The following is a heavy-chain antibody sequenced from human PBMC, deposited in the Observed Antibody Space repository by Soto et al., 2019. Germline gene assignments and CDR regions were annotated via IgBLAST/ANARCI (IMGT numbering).Heavy chain of an antibody. J-gene: IGHJ6*02. D-gene: IGHD2-2*01. CDR3: ARERGRLYCISTSCPPDYYYYYGMDV. CDR1: GYTFTSYD. V-gene: IGHV1-8*01. CDR2: MNPDTGNT. Sequence: GASVKVSCKASGYTFTSYDFNWVRQATGQGLEWMGWMNPDTGNTGYAQKFQGRVTITADESTSTAYMELSSLRSEDTAVYYCARERGRLYCISTSCPPDYYYYYGMDVWGQGTTVTVSS.